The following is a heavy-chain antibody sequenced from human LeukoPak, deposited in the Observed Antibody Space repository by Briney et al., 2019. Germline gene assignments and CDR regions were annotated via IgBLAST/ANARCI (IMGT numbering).Heavy chain of an antibody. V-gene: IGHV3-30*04. CDR2: ISYDGSNK. D-gene: IGHD4-17*01. J-gene: IGHJ4*02. CDR1: GFTFSSYA. CDR3: ARFTVTLNDY. Sequence: PGRSLRLSCAASGFTFSSYAMHWVRQAPGKGLEWVAVISYDGSNKYYADSMKGRFTISRDNSKNTLYLQMNSLRAEDTAVYYCARFTVTLNDYWGQGTLVTVSS.